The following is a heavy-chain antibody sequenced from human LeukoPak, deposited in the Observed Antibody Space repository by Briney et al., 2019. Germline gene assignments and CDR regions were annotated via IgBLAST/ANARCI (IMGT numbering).Heavy chain of an antibody. CDR1: GYMFSDYY. Sequence: GGSLRLSCVASGYMFSDYYMSWIRQPPEKGLEWLSYISHSGSTIYYTDSVKGRFTISRDNAKNSLYLQMDSLRAEDTGLYYCATYGSGSGTFFDSWGQGTLVTVSS. CDR3: ATYGSGSGTFFDS. J-gene: IGHJ4*01. CDR2: ISHSGSTI. V-gene: IGHV3-11*04. D-gene: IGHD3-10*01.